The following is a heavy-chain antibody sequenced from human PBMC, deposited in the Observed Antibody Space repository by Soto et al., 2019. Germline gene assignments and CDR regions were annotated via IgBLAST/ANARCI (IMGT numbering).Heavy chain of an antibody. D-gene: IGHD3-22*01. Sequence: DVQLLESGGGLVQPGGSLRLPCAASGFTFSSYALSWVRQAPGKGLEWVSGISGSGSSKYYADSVKGRFTISRDNSKKTLYLQMNSLRAEATAVYDRAKGGHDSSRSYPLDYWGQGTLVTVSS. V-gene: IGHV3-23*01. J-gene: IGHJ4*02. CDR3: AKGGHDSSRSYPLDY. CDR1: GFTFSSYA. CDR2: ISGSGSSK.